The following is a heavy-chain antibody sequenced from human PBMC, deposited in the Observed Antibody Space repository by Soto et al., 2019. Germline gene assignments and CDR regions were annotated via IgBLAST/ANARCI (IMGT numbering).Heavy chain of an antibody. CDR3: AKGPAIVLVPAAMNYYYGMDV. Sequence: QVQLVESGGGVVQPGRSLRLSCAASGFTFSSYGMHWVRQAPGKGLEWVAVISYDGSNKYYADSVKGRFTISRDNSKNTLSLQMNSLRAEDKAVYYCAKGPAIVLVPAAMNYYYGMDVWGQGTTVTVSS. CDR2: ISYDGSNK. V-gene: IGHV3-30*18. J-gene: IGHJ6*02. D-gene: IGHD2-2*01. CDR1: GFTFSSYG.